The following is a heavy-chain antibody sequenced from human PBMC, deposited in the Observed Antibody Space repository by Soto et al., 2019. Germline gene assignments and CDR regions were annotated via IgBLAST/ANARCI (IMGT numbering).Heavy chain of an antibody. CDR2: IYYSGST. CDR1: GGSISSYY. J-gene: IGHJ4*02. D-gene: IGHD5-12*01. CDR3: ARQPLARPYYFDY. V-gene: IGHV4-59*08. Sequence: QVQLQESGPGLVKPSETLSLTCTVSGGSISSYYWSWIRQPPGKGLEWIGYIYYSGSTNYNPSLKSRVTISVDTSKNQFSLKLSSVTAADTAVYYCARQPLARPYYFDYWGQGTLVTVSS.